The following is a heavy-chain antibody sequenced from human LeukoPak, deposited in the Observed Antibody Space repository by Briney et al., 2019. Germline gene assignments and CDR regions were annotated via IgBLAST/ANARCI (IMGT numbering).Heavy chain of an antibody. CDR3: ANQEATQYYFDY. CDR2: TNHSGST. V-gene: IGHV4-34*01. J-gene: IGHJ4*02. CDR1: GGSFSGYY. Sequence: SETLSLTCAVYGGSFSGYYWSWIRQPPGKGLEWIGETNHSGSTNYNPSLKSRVTISVDTSKNQFSLKLSSVTAADTAVYYCANQEATQYYFDYWGQGTLVTVSS.